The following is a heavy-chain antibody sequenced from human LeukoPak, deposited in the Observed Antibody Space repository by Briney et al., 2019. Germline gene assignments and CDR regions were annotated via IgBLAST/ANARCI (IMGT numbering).Heavy chain of an antibody. V-gene: IGHV3-74*01. D-gene: IGHD6-19*01. CDR2: VNRDGSST. J-gene: IGHJ3*02. Sequence: EGSLRLSCAASGFTFSSYGMHWVRQAPGKGLVWVSRVNRDGSSTSYADSVKGRFTISRENAKNTVFLQMNSLRVEDTAVYYCAREGFGSGWYNAFDICGQGTMVTVSS. CDR1: GFTFSSYG. CDR3: AREGFGSGWYNAFDI.